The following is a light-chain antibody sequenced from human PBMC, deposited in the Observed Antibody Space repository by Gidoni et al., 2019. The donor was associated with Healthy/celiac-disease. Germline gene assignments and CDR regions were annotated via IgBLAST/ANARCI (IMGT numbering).Light chain of an antibody. CDR2: AAS. Sequence: DIQMPQSPSSLSASVGDRVTIPCRASQSISSYLNWYQQKSGKAPKVLIYAASNLQSGVPSRFSGSGSGTEFTLNISCLQPEDFATYYCKQSYSTPWTFGQGTKVEIK. J-gene: IGKJ1*01. CDR3: KQSYSTPWT. V-gene: IGKV1-39*01. CDR1: QSISSY.